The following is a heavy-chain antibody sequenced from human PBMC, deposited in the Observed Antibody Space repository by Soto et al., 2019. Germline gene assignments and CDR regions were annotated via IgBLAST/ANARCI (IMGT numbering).Heavy chain of an antibody. CDR2: IYPGDSDT. CDR1: GYSFTSYW. CDR3: ARHVKGALTHLGTAIDY. J-gene: IGHJ4*02. Sequence: GESLKISCKGSGYSFTSYWIGWVRQMPGKGLEWMGIIYPGDSDTRYSPSFQGQVTISADKSISTAYLQWSSLKASDTAMYYCARHVKGALTHLGTAIDYWGQGTLVTVSS. D-gene: IGHD2-21*02. V-gene: IGHV5-51*01.